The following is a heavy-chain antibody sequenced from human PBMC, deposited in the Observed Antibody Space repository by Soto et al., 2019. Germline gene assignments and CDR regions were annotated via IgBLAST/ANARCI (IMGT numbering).Heavy chain of an antibody. CDR2: ISYDGSNK. CDR1: GFTFSSYG. CDR3: AKDFRSGDYFNYGMDV. J-gene: IGHJ6*02. D-gene: IGHD1-26*01. Sequence: PGGSLRLSCAASGFTFSSYGMHWVRQAPGKGLEWVAVISYDGSNKYYADSVKGRSTISRDNSKNTLYLQMNSLRAEDTAVYYCAKDFRSGDYFNYGMDVWGQGTTVTVSS. V-gene: IGHV3-30*18.